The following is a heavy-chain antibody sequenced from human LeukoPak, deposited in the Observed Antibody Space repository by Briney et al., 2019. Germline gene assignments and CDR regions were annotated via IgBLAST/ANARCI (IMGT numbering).Heavy chain of an antibody. V-gene: IGHV1-18*01. J-gene: IGHJ5*02. D-gene: IGHD2-2*01. CDR2: ISAYNGNT. CDR1: GYTFTSYG. Sequence: ASVKVSCKASGYTFTSYGIGWVRQASGQGLEWMGWISAYNGNTNYAQKLQGRVTMTTDTSTSTAYMELRSLRSDDTAVYYCARDAPYIVVVPAAPRRGFDPWGQGTLVTVSS. CDR3: ARDAPYIVVVPAAPRRGFDP.